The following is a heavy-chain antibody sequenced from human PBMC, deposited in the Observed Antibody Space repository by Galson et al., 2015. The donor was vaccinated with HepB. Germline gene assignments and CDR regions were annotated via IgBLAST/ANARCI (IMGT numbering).Heavy chain of an antibody. J-gene: IGHJ4*02. CDR2: ISSSGSYI. V-gene: IGHV3-21*01. CDR3: ARGSRIAVEGCFDY. Sequence: SLRLSCAASGFTFSSYAMNWVRQAPGKGLEWVSGISSSGSYIYYADSVKGRFTISRDNAKNSLYLQMNSLRAEDTAVYYCARGSRIAVEGCFDYWGQGTLVTVSS. CDR1: GFTFSSYA. D-gene: IGHD6-19*01.